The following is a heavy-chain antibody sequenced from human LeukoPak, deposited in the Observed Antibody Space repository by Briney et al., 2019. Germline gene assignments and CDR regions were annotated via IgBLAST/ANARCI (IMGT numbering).Heavy chain of an antibody. V-gene: IGHV4-61*02. CDR1: GGSISSGSYY. Sequence: SETLSLTCTVSGGSISSGSYYWSWIRQPAGKGLEWIGSVYYSGSTNYNPSLKSRVTISVDTSKNQFSLKLSSVTAADTAVYYCARARGRYCSSTSCYDYYYYYMDVWGKGTTVTVSS. CDR3: ARARGRYCSSTSCYDYYYYYMDV. CDR2: VYYSGST. J-gene: IGHJ6*03. D-gene: IGHD2-2*01.